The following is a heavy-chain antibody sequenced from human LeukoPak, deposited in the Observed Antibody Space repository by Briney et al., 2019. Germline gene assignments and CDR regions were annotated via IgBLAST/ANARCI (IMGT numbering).Heavy chain of an antibody. D-gene: IGHD6-19*01. CDR3: ARYIAVAEAFDY. Sequence: PGRSLRLSCAAFGFTFSSYAMHWVRQAPGKGLEWVAVISYDGSNKYYADSVKGRFTISRDNSKNTLYLQMNSLRAEDTAVYYCARYIAVAEAFDYWGQGTLVTVSS. CDR2: ISYDGSNK. CDR1: GFTFSSYA. J-gene: IGHJ4*02. V-gene: IGHV3-30-3*01.